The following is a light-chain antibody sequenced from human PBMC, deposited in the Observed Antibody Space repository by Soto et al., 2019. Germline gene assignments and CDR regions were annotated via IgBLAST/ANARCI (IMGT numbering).Light chain of an antibody. Sequence: DIQMTHTPSSLSASVGDRVTITCRASHGISSYLAWYQQKPGKAPKXMIYAASTLQSGVPSRFSASGSGTAGTLTFGSLQTVDCATYDGQQLNKYPITFGQGTRL. CDR3: QQLNKYPIT. J-gene: IGKJ5*01. CDR1: HGISSY. V-gene: IGKV1-9*01. CDR2: AAS.